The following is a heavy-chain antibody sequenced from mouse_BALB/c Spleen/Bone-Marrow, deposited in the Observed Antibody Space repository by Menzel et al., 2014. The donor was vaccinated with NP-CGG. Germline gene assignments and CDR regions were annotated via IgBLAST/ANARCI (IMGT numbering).Heavy chain of an antibody. CDR1: GFTFSDFY. CDR3: AKDYYGSSYWYFDV. V-gene: IGHV7-1*02. CDR2: SRNKANDYTT. J-gene: IGHJ1*01. Sequence: EVKLVESGGGLVQPGGSLRLSCATSGFTFSDFYMEWVRQPPGKRLEWIAASRNKANDYTTEYSASGQGRFIVSRDTSQSILYLQMNALRAEDTAIYYCAKDYYGSSYWYFDVWGAGTTVTVSS. D-gene: IGHD1-1*01.